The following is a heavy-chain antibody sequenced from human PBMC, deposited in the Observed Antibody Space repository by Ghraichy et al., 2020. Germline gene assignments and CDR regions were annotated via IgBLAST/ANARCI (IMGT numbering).Heavy chain of an antibody. V-gene: IGHV4-39*01. CDR3: VRHVISVYDSCWYGPGITPE. D-gene: IGHD6-19*01. J-gene: IGHJ4*02. CDR1: DGSITRPNPP. CDR2: LFYSGST. Sequence: SETLSLTCAVSDGSITRPNPPWACIRQPTAKGMACLGALFYSGSTPYTPSLRRRFTVSVHTYKAQSSLRLRSLTAADTAVYYCVRHVISVYDSCWYGPGITPEWGQRSLVCVSS.